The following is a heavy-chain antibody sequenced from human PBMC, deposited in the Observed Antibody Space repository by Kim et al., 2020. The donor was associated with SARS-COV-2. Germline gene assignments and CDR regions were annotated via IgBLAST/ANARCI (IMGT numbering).Heavy chain of an antibody. Sequence: YADSVKGRFTNSRDNSKNTLYLQMNSLRAEDTCVYYCAGDSGYDNWYFDLWGRGTLVTVSS. J-gene: IGHJ2*01. D-gene: IGHD5-12*01. V-gene: IGHV3-30*01. CDR3: AGDSGYDNWYFDL.